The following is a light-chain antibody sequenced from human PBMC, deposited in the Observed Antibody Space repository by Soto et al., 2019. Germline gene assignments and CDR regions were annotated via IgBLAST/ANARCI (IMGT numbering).Light chain of an antibody. CDR3: SSYTSSSTLV. J-gene: IGLJ2*01. CDR2: EVS. CDR1: SSDVGGYNY. Sequence: QSVLTQPASVSGSPEQSITISCTGTSSDVGGYNYVSWYQQHPGKAPKLMIYEVSNRPSGVSNRFSGYKSGNTASLTISGLQAEDEADYYCSSYTSSSTLVFGGGSEVAVL. V-gene: IGLV2-14*01.